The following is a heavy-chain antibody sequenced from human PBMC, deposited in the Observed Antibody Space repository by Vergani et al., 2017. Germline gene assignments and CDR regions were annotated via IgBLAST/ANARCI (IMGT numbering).Heavy chain of an antibody. J-gene: IGHJ2*01. CDR2: IYYSGST. Sequence: QVQLQESGPGLVKPSETLSLTCTVSGGSLSSYYWSWIRQPPGKGLEWIGYIYYSGSTNYNPSLKSRVTISVDTSKNQFSLKLSSVTAADTAVYYCARELRGYSYGPSAYFDLWGRGTLVTVSS. CDR3: ARELRGYSYGPSAYFDL. V-gene: IGHV4-59*01. D-gene: IGHD5-18*01. CDR1: GGSLSSYY.